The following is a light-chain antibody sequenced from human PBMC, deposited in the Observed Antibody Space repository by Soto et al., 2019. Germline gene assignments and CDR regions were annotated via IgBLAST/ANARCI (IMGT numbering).Light chain of an antibody. CDR1: SSDVGGYAY. J-gene: IGLJ2*01. CDR3: SSYTSRTTPV. Sequence: QSVLTQPASVSGSPGQSITISYTGTSSDVGGYAYVSWYQQYPGKAPKLVISEVSNRPSGVSLRFSGSRSGNTASLTISGLQAEDEADYYCSSYTSRTTPVFGGGTKLTVL. CDR2: EVS. V-gene: IGLV2-14*01.